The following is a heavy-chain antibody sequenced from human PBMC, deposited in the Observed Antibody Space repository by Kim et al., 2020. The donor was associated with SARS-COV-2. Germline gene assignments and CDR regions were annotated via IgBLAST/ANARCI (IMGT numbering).Heavy chain of an antibody. Sequence: GGSLRLSCAASGFTFSNYAMNWVRQAPGKGLEWVSGLGGSGGPTYYTDSVKGRFTVSRDNSENTLYLEMNSLRAEDTAIYYCARDGGHDYGYNWFDPWGQGTLVTVSS. CDR3: ARDGGHDYGYNWFDP. D-gene: IGHD3-10*01. J-gene: IGHJ5*02. V-gene: IGHV3-23*01. CDR1: GFTFSNYA. CDR2: LGGSGGPT.